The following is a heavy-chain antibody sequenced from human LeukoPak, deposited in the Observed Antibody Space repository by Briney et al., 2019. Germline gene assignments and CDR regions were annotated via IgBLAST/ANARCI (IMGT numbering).Heavy chain of an antibody. CDR3: SSVPNDYDSSGYC. J-gene: IGHJ4*02. CDR2: IGSRSSYR. D-gene: IGHD3-22*01. CDR1: GFTFSNYN. V-gene: IGHV3-21*06. Sequence: GGSLRLSCAASGFTFSNYNMNWARQAPGKGLEWVSSIGSRSSYRYYADSVKGRFTISRDNAKNSLYLQMNSLRAEDTAVYYCSSVPNDYDSSGYCWGQGTLVTVSS.